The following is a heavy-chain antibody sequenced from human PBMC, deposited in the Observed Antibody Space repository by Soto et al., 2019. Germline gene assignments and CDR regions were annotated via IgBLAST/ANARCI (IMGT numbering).Heavy chain of an antibody. V-gene: IGHV4-59*01. CDR1: GGSISSYY. J-gene: IGHJ3*02. CDR2: IYYSGST. CDR3: ARDRYDFWSGYYNPHPRPVFSFDI. D-gene: IGHD3-3*01. Sequence: SETLSLTCTVSGGSISSYYWSWIRQPPGKGLEWIGYIYYSGSTNYNPSLKSRVTISVDTSKNQFSLKLSSVTAADTAVYYCARDRYDFWSGYYNPHPRPVFSFDIWGQGTMVTVSS.